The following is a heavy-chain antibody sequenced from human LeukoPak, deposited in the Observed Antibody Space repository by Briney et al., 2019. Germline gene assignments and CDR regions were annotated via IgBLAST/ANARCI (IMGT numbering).Heavy chain of an antibody. CDR1: GFSFSGYW. J-gene: IGHJ6*02. D-gene: IGHD1-1*01. Sequence: GGSVXLSCAASGFSFSGYWMXWVRQAPGKGXGWVSRINSDESDTTYADSVTGRFTISRDNAKNTLYLQMNSLRAEDTAVYYCARDSRYIMAVWGQGTTVTVSS. V-gene: IGHV3-74*01. CDR3: ARDSRYIMAV. CDR2: INSDESDT.